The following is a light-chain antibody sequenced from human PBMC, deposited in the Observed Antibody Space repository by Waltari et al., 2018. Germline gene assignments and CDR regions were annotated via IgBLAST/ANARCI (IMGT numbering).Light chain of an antibody. CDR3: QSYDSSLSGVV. J-gene: IGLJ2*01. CDR1: SSNIGAGYD. CDR2: GNN. V-gene: IGLV1-40*01. Sequence: QSVLTQPPSVSGAPGQRVTIPCTGSSSNIGAGYDVNWYQHLPGTAPKPLIYGNNNRPSGVPDRFSGSKSGTSASLAITGLQAEDEADYYCQSYDSSLSGVVFGGGTKLTVL.